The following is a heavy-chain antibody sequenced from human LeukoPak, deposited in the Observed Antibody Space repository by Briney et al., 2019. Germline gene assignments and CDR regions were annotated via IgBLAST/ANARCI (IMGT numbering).Heavy chain of an antibody. J-gene: IGHJ5*02. CDR2: IYYSGGT. D-gene: IGHD6-13*01. Sequence: SETLSLTCTVSGGSISSYYWSWIRQPPGKGLEWIGYIYYSGGTNYNPSLKSRVTISVDTSKNQFSLKLSSVTAADTAVYYCASLAAAGTFDPWGQGTLVTVSS. CDR1: GGSISSYY. V-gene: IGHV4-59*01. CDR3: ASLAAAGTFDP.